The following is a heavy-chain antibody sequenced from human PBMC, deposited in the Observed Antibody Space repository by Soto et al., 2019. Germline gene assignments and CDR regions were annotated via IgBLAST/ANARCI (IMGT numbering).Heavy chain of an antibody. CDR3: ARERPDGSRLGP. CDR2: IDYSWST. Sequence: QVQLQESGPGLVKPSQTLSLTCTVSGGSISSGDYYWSWIRQPPGKGMEWIGYIDYSWSTYYNPSLKSRVTISVDTSKNQFSLKLSSVTAADTAVYYCARERPDGSRLGPWGQGTLVTVSS. J-gene: IGHJ5*02. D-gene: IGHD6-13*01. CDR1: GGSISSGDYY. V-gene: IGHV4-30-4*01.